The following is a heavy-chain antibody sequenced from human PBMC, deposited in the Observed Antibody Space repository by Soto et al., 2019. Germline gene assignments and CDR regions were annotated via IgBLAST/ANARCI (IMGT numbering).Heavy chain of an antibody. J-gene: IGHJ4*02. V-gene: IGHV4-34*01. D-gene: IGHD3-10*01. CDR2: TNHSGST. Sequence: SETLSLTCAVYGGSFSGYYWSWIRQPPGKGLEWIGETNHSGSTNYNPSLKSRVTISVDTSKNQFSLKLSSVTAADTAVYYCARGGSYYYGSGSYYVRLGYFDYWGQGTLVTVSS. CDR1: GGSFSGYY. CDR3: ARGGSYYYGSGSYYVRLGYFDY.